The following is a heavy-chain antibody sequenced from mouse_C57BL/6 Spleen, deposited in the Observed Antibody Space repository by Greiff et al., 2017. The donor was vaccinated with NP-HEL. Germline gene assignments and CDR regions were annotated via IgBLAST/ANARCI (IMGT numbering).Heavy chain of an antibody. J-gene: IGHJ3*01. V-gene: IGHV3-6*01. CDR2: ISYDGSN. CDR1: GYSITSGYY. Sequence: EVKVEESGPGLVKPSQSLSLTCSVTGYSITSGYYWNWIRQFPGNKLEWMGYISYDGSNNYNPSLKNRISITRDTSKNQFFLKLNSVTTEDTATYYCASQAWFAYWGQGTLVTVSA. CDR3: ASQAWFAY.